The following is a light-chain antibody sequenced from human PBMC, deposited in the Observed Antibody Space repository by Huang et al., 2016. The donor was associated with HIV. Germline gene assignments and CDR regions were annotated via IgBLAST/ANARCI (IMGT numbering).Light chain of an antibody. J-gene: IGKJ1*01. CDR2: AAS. CDR1: QGISSY. Sequence: AIRITQSPSSLSASTGHRVTITCRATQGISSYLAWNQQEPGRAPRLRVYAASTLQSGVPSRFSGSGSGADFTLTISGLQSEDFATYYCQQYYTYPRTFGQGTKLEIK. V-gene: IGKV1-8*01. CDR3: QQYYTYPRT.